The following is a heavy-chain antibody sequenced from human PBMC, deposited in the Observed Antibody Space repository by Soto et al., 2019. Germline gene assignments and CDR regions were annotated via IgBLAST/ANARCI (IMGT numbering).Heavy chain of an antibody. CDR2: IHYSGIT. J-gene: IGHJ3*02. CDR3: ARATVTTERGAFDI. V-gene: IGHV4-59*08. CDR1: GCSITSYY. D-gene: IGHD4-17*01. Sequence: SETLSLTCTVSGCSITSYYWSWIRQPPGKGLEWIGYIHYSGITNYNPSLKSRVTMSLDTSTNQFSLKLSSVTAADTAVYYCARATVTTERGAFDIWGQGTMVTVSS.